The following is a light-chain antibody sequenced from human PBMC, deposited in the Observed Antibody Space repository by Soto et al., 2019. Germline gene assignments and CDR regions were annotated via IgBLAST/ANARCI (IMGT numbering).Light chain of an antibody. Sequence: AIQMTQSPSSLSASVGDRVTITCRASHGIRNDLCWYRHKPGKARRPLCYSSWGLESGVPSRFSGSGSGTVLTLTITGLQLKDFETNSGLKNNNSPPLLRQVGQGTRLEIK. J-gene: IGKJ5*01. CDR2: SSW. CDR3: LKNNNSPPLLRQ. CDR1: HGIRND. V-gene: IGKV1-6*01.